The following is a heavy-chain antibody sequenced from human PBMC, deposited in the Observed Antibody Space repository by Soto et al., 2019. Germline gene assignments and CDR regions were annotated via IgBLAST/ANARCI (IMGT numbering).Heavy chain of an antibody. V-gene: IGHV4-34*01. CDR3: ARDKITGLFDY. CDR2: INHSGST. Sequence: PSETLSLTCAVYGGSFSGYYWTWIRQPPGTGLEWIGEINHSGSTNYNPSLKSRVTISVDTSKNQFSLKLTSVTAADTAVYYYARDKITGLFDYWGQGTLVTVLL. CDR1: GGSFSGYY. J-gene: IGHJ4*02. D-gene: IGHD2-8*02.